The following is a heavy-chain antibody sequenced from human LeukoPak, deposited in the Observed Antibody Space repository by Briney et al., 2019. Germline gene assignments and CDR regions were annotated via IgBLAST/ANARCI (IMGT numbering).Heavy chain of an antibody. CDR1: GFTFSDYY. CDR2: ISVIGTYT. J-gene: IGHJ4*02. D-gene: IGHD3-10*01. Sequence: PGGSLRLSCAASGFTFSDYYTSWIRQAPGKGLEWVSYISVIGTYTNSAVKGRFTISRDNAKSSLYLQMNSLRAEDTAVYYCARAFGASGRFDYWGQGTLVTVSS. V-gene: IGHV3-11*05. CDR3: ARAFGASGRFDY.